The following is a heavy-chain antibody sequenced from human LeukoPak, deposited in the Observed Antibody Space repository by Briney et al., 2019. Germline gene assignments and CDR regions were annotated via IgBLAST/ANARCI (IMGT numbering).Heavy chain of an antibody. CDR2: IQSDGSRT. V-gene: IGHV3-74*01. CDR3: ARGLSYSDY. J-gene: IGHJ4*02. D-gene: IGHD3-3*01. CDR1: GFTFTGSW. Sequence: GGCLRLSCAASGFTFTGSWMHWVRQPPGKGLVWVSRIQSDGSRTTYADSVKGRFTISRDNAKNTLYLQMNSLTVEDTAVYYCARGLSYSDYWGQGTLVTVSS.